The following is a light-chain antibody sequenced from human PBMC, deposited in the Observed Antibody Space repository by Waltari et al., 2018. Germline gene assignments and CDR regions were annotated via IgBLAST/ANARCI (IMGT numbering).Light chain of an antibody. CDR1: VLSSSINWNY. Sequence: VLSSSINWNYIEGDQLKPRLLPKLLISWASTREVGVPDQFRGSGSGTEYTLTISSRQTEDVALYYCQQCYTFPYTFGQGTKLELK. V-gene: IGKV4-1*01. CDR2: WAS. CDR3: QQCYTFPYT. J-gene: IGKJ2*01.